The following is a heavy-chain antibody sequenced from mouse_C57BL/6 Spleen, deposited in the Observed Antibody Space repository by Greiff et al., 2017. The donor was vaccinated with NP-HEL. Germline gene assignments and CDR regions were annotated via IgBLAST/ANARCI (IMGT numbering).Heavy chain of an antibody. CDR1: GYTFTSYW. V-gene: IGHV1-69*01. D-gene: IGHD1-1*01. Sequence: VQLQQSGAELVMPGASVKLSCKASGYTFTSYWMHWVKQRPGQGLEWIGEIDPSDSYTNYNQKFKGKSTLTVDKSSSTAYMQLSSLTSEDSAVYYCAREGVVATRGYFDVWGTGTTVTVSS. J-gene: IGHJ1*03. CDR2: IDPSDSYT. CDR3: AREGVVATRGYFDV.